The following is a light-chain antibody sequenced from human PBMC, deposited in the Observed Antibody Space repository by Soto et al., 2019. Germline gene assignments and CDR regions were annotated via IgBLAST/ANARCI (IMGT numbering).Light chain of an antibody. V-gene: IGKV1-5*01. CDR1: HSIRDC. J-gene: IGKJ4*01. CDR3: QQYESYSLT. CDR2: DVS. Sequence: DIKMTQSPSTLSASVGDSLTITCRASHSIRDCLAWYQQKPGKAPRLLIYDVSNLESGVPSRFSGSGSGTEFTLTISSLRPDDFATYYCQQYESYSLTFGGGTRVDIK.